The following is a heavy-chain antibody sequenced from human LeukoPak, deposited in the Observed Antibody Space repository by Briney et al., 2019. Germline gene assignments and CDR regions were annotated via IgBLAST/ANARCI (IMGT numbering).Heavy chain of an antibody. CDR1: GGSFSGYY. J-gene: IGHJ3*02. CDR2: INHSGST. Sequence: SETLSLTCAVYGGSFSGYYWSWIRQPPGKGLEWIGEINHSGSTNYNPSLKSRVTISVDTSKNQFSLKLSSVTAADTAVYYCARVCYNAFDIWGQGTMVTVSS. CDR3: ARVCYNAFDI. D-gene: IGHD2-15*01. V-gene: IGHV4-34*01.